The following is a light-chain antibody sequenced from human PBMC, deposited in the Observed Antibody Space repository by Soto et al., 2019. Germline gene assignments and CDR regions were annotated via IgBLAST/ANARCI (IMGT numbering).Light chain of an antibody. CDR1: SSDVGGYNY. CDR3: SSYTSSSTPYVV. J-gene: IGLJ2*01. CDR2: EVS. Sequence: QSALTQPASVSGSPGQSITISCTGTSSDVGGYNYVSWYQQHPDKAPKLMIYEVSNRPSGVSNRFSGPKSGNTASLTISGLQAEDEADYYCSSYTSSSTPYVVFGGGTKVTVL. V-gene: IGLV2-14*01.